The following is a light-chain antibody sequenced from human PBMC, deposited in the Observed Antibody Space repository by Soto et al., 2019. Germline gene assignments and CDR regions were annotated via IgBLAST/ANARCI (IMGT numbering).Light chain of an antibody. Sequence: ELVLTQSPGTLSLSPGERATLSCRASQSVSRSYLAWYQQNPGQPPSLLIYATSSRATGIPDRFSGSGSGTDFTLTISRLEPEDFAVYYCQQYGSSPYTVGQGPKLEIK. CDR3: QQYGSSPYT. CDR2: ATS. CDR1: QSVSRSY. J-gene: IGKJ2*01. V-gene: IGKV3-20*01.